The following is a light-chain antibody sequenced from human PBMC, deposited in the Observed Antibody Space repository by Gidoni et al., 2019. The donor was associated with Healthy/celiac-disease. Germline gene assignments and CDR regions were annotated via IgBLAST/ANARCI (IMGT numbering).Light chain of an antibody. J-gene: IGKJ2*01. Sequence: DIQMTHSPSSVSASVGDRVTLTCRASQGISSWLAWSQQKPGKAPKLLIYAASSLQSGVPSRFSGSGSGTDFTLTISSLQPEDFATYYCQQANSFPYTFGQGTKLEIK. V-gene: IGKV1-12*01. CDR2: AAS. CDR1: QGISSW. CDR3: QQANSFPYT.